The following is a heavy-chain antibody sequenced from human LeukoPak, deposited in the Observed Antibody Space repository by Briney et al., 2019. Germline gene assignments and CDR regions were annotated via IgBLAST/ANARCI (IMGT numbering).Heavy chain of an antibody. Sequence: PSETLSLTCTVSGGSISSYYWSWIRQPPGKGLEWIGYIYYSGSTNYNPSLKSRVTISVDTSKNQFTLKLSSVTAADTAVYYCARDLGIAAAENWFDPWGQGTLVTVSS. CDR1: GGSISSYY. D-gene: IGHD6-13*01. CDR2: IYYSGST. CDR3: ARDLGIAAAENWFDP. V-gene: IGHV4-59*01. J-gene: IGHJ5*02.